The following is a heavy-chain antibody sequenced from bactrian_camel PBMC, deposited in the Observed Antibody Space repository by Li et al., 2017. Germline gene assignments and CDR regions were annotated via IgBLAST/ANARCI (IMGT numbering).Heavy chain of an antibody. Sequence: HVQLVESGGGLVQPGESLRLSCVASGITFSRHDMSWVRQAPGKGLEWVSSIHSDGSNTYYADFVKGRFSISRDNAKNTVYLQMNSLKPEDTATYYCRAEDMHQLRGFCPPLWGQGTQVTVS. J-gene: IGHJ4*01. CDR2: IHSDGSNT. CDR3: RAEDMHQLRGFCPPL. CDR1: GITFSRHD. V-gene: IGHV3-2*01.